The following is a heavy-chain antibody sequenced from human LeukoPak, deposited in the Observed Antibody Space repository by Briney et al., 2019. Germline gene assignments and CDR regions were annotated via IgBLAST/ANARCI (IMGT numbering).Heavy chain of an antibody. V-gene: IGHV1-2*06. J-gene: IGHJ4*02. CDR1: GYTFTGYY. Sequence: ASMKVSCKASGYTFTGYYFHWVRQAPGQGLEWMGRINPYSGGTNYAQKFQGRVTMTRDTSISTAYMELSRLRSDDTAVYYCAREGSSAFGEFFSFDYWGQGTLVSVSS. CDR3: AREGSSAFGEFFSFDY. CDR2: INPYSGGT. D-gene: IGHD3-10*01.